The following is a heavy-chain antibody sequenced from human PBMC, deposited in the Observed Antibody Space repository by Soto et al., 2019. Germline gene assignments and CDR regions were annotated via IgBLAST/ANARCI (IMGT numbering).Heavy chain of an antibody. J-gene: IGHJ4*02. CDR2: ISYDGSNK. CDR1: GFTFSSYG. Sequence: GGSLRLSCAASGFTFSSYGMHWVCQAPGKGLEWVAVISYDGSNKYYADSVKGRFTISRDNSKNTLYLQMNSLRAEDTAVYYCAKDGTACGGDCYTQDYWGQGTLVTVFS. CDR3: AKDGTACGGDCYTQDY. D-gene: IGHD2-21*02. V-gene: IGHV3-30*18.